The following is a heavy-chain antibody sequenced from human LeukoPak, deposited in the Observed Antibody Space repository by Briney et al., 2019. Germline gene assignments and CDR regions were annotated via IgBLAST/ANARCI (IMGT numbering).Heavy chain of an antibody. J-gene: IGHJ4*02. V-gene: IGHV3-30*18. CDR2: ISYDGSNK. CDR3: AKDYYGSGNYFFDY. Sequence: GSLRLSCAASGFTFSSYGLHWVRQAPGKGLEWVAVISYDGSNKYYADSVKGRFTISRDNSKNTLYLQMNSLRAEDTAVYYCAKDYYGSGNYFFDYWGQGTLVTVSS. D-gene: IGHD3-10*01. CDR1: GFTFSSYG.